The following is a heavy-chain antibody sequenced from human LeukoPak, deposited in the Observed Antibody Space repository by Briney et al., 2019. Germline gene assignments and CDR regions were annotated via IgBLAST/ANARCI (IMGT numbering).Heavy chain of an antibody. V-gene: IGHV1-2*02. D-gene: IGHD2-21*02. CDR2: INPNGGGT. CDR1: GYTFTGYY. CDR3: AVLAYCGGDCSSWFDP. Sequence: ASVKVSCKASGYTFTGYYMHWLRQAPGQGLEWMGWINPNGGGTNYAQKFQGRVTMTRDTSISTAYMELSRLRSDDTAVYCCAVLAYCGGDCSSWFDPWGQGTLVTVSS. J-gene: IGHJ5*02.